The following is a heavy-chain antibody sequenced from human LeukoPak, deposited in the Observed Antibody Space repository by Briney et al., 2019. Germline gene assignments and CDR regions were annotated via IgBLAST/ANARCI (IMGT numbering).Heavy chain of an antibody. CDR1: GFTFSSYW. CDR2: IKQDGSEK. J-gene: IGHJ4*02. CDR3: ARDTLPAVFGSSDY. D-gene: IGHD3-10*01. V-gene: IGHV3-7*01. Sequence: PGGSLRLSCAASGFTFSSYWMSWVRQAPGKGLEWVANIKQDGSEKYYVDSVKGRFTISRDNAKNSLYLQMNSLRAEDTAVYYCARDTLPAVFGSSDYWGQGTLVTVSS.